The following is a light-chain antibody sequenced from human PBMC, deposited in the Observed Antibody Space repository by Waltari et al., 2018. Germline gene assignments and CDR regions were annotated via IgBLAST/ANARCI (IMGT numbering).Light chain of an antibody. J-gene: IGKJ4*01. CDR3: QQSYSTPRT. CDR2: AAS. CDR1: QSISSY. V-gene: IGKV1-39*01. Sequence: DIQMTQSPSSLSASVGDRVTITCRASQSISSYLNWYQQNPGKAPKLLIYAASSLQSGVPSRCRGSGSGTDCTVSSSSLQPEDLATDDCQQSYSTPRTFGGGTKVEIK.